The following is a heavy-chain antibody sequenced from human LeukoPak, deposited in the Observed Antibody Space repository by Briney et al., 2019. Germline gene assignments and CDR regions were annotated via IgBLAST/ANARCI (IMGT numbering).Heavy chain of an antibody. V-gene: IGHV4-59*12. Sequence: LEPLSLTCNVPGGSLSRSHWCWIRQPPGEGPGWIGSIYCSWSTFYNPSLKSRVTISVDTSKNQFSLKLRSMTAADTAVSYCARARDYYYNSSVHIAPGSFDIWGQGTVVTVSS. CDR2: IYCSWST. D-gene: IGHD3-22*01. CDR3: ARARDYYYNSSVHIAPGSFDI. CDR1: GGSLSRSH. J-gene: IGHJ3*02.